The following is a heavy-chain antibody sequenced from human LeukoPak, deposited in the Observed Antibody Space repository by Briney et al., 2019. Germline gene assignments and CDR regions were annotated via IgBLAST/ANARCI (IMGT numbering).Heavy chain of an antibody. Sequence: GGSLRLSCAASGFTFSTYCMHWVRQAPGKGPMWVSRICPDGTVTNYADSVKARFIISRDNARNTVYLQMNSLRVEDTAVYYCVRDFRSADYWGQGTLVIVSS. CDR1: GFTFSTYC. J-gene: IGHJ4*02. CDR3: VRDFRSADY. CDR2: ICPDGTVT. V-gene: IGHV3-74*01.